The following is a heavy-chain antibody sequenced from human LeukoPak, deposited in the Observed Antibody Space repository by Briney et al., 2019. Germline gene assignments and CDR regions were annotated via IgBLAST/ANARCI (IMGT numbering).Heavy chain of an antibody. CDR3: AKEAKPPGNYYDSSGYYYDY. D-gene: IGHD3-22*01. V-gene: IGHV3-23*01. CDR1: GFTFSSYA. CDR2: ISGSGGST. Sequence: PGGSLRLSCAASGFTFSSYAMSWVRQAPGKGLEWVSAISGSGGSTYYADSMKGRFTISRDNSKNTLYLQMNSLRAEDTAVYYCAKEAKPPGNYYDSSGYYYDYWGQGTLVTVSS. J-gene: IGHJ4*02.